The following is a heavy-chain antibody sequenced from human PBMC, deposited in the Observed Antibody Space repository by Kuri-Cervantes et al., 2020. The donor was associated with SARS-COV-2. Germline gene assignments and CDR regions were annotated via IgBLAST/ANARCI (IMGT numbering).Heavy chain of an antibody. V-gene: IGHV4-34*01. Sequence: SETLSLTCAVYGGSFSGYYWSWIRQPPGKGLEWIGEINHSGSTNYNPSLKSRVTISVDTSKNQFSLKLSSVTAADTAVYYCARDTAAGDGGYYDYGMDVWGQGTTVT. CDR1: GGSFSGYY. J-gene: IGHJ6*01. CDR2: INHSGST. CDR3: ARDTAAGDGGYYDYGMDV. D-gene: IGHD6-13*01.